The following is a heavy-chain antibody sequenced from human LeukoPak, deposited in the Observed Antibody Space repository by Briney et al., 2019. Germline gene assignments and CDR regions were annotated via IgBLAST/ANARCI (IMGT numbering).Heavy chain of an antibody. J-gene: IGHJ3*02. Sequence: ASVKVSCKASGYTFTGYYMHWVRQAPGQGLEWMGWINPNSGGTNYAQKFQGRVTMTRDTSISTAYMELSRLRSDDTAVYYCAREGLYSSGWFRAFDIWGQGTMVTVSS. CDR1: GYTFTGYY. CDR3: AREGLYSSGWFRAFDI. V-gene: IGHV1-2*02. CDR2: INPNSGGT. D-gene: IGHD6-19*01.